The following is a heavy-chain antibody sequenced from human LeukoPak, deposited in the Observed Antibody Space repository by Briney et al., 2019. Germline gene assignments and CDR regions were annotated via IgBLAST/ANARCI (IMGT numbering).Heavy chain of an antibody. Sequence: PSETLSLTCAVYGGSFSGYYWSWIRQPPGKGLEWIGEINHSGSTNYNPSLKSRVTISVDTSKNQFSLKLSSVTAADTAVYYCASAGITVPSNAFDFWGQGTMVTVSS. V-gene: IGHV4-34*01. J-gene: IGHJ3*01. CDR2: INHSGST. CDR1: GGSFSGYY. D-gene: IGHD6-19*01. CDR3: ASAGITVPSNAFDF.